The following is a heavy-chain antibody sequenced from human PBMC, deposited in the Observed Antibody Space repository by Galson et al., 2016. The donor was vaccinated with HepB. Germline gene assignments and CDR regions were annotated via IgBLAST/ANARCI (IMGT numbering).Heavy chain of an antibody. V-gene: IGHV5-51*01. Sequence: QSGAEVKKPGESLTISCVGSGYSFATFWIAWVRQMPGKGLEWMGITHPGDSESRYSPSFQGHVTISADKSTSTAYLQWTNLKASDSGIYYCARRVAYGSGSRGFRWFDAWGQGTLVTVSS. D-gene: IGHD3-10*01. CDR2: THPGDSES. J-gene: IGHJ5*02. CDR1: GYSFATFW. CDR3: ARRVAYGSGSRGFRWFDA.